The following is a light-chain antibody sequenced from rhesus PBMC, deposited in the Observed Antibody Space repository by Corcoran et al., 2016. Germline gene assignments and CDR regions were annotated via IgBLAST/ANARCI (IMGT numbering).Light chain of an antibody. CDR1: ENLNNY. Sequence: DIQMTQSPSSLSASVGDRVTIPSRASENLNNYLNWSQQKPGKAPKLLIYKAYTLQSGVPSRFSGSGAGTDYTFTISSLQSEDVATYFCQHNYGTPFTFGPGTKLDIK. CDR2: KAY. CDR3: QHNYGTPFT. V-gene: IGKV1-74*01. J-gene: IGKJ3*01.